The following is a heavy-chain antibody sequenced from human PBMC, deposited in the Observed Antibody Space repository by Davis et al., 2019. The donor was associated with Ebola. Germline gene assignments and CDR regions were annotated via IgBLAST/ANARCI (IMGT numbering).Heavy chain of an antibody. CDR3: ARESYYYDSSGYYRYFDL. D-gene: IGHD3-22*01. V-gene: IGHV3-48*02. CDR1: GFTFSSYS. CDR2: ISSSSSTI. J-gene: IGHJ2*01. Sequence: GESLKISCAAPGFTFSSYSMNWVRQAPGKGLEWVSYISSSSSTIYYADSVKGRFTISRDNAKNSLYLQMNSLRDEDTAVYYCARESYYYDSSGYYRYFDLWGRGTLVTVSS.